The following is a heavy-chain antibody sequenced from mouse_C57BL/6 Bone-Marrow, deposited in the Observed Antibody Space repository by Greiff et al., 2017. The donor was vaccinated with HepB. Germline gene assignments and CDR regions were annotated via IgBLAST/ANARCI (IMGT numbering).Heavy chain of an antibody. J-gene: IGHJ4*01. CDR3: AGGVTTGDYAMDY. D-gene: IGHD2-2*01. CDR1: GFTFSDFY. CDR2: SRNKANDYTT. Sequence: EVQLVDSGGGLVQSGRSLRLSCATSGFTFSDFYMEWVRQAPGKGLEWIAASRNKANDYTTEYSASVKGRFIVSRDTSQSILYLQMNALRAEDTAIYYCAGGVTTGDYAMDYWGQGTSVTVSS. V-gene: IGHV7-1*01.